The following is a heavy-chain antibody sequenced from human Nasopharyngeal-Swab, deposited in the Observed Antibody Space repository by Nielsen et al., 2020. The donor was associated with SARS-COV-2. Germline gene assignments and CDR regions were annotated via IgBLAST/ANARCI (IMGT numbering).Heavy chain of an antibody. Sequence: GESLKISCAASGFTFSIYWMTWVRQAPGRGLEWVSNMNEDGSEKNYVDSVKGRFTISRDNAKNLLYLQMNGLRAEDTAVYYCAREKDFWGGSHYFYMDVWGKGTTVTVSS. CDR2: MNEDGSEK. D-gene: IGHD3-3*01. V-gene: IGHV3-7*05. J-gene: IGHJ6*03. CDR3: AREKDFWGGSHYFYMDV. CDR1: GFTFSIYW.